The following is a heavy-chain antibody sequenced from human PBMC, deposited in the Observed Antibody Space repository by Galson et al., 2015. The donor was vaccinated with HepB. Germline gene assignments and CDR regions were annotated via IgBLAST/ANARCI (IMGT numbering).Heavy chain of an antibody. CDR1: GFTFSTSA. V-gene: IGHV1-58*01. CDR3: AADDMQLGH. CDR2: IVVDSGHT. Sequence: SVKVSCKASGFTFSTSAVQWVRQARGQRLEWIGWIVVDSGHTKYAQEFQDRITITRDMSTSTAYMELRRLSSDDTAFYYCAADDMQLGHWGQGTPVTVSS. J-gene: IGHJ4*02. D-gene: IGHD3-16*01.